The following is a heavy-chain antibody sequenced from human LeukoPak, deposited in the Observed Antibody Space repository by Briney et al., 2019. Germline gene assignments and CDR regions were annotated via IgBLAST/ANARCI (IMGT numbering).Heavy chain of an antibody. CDR2: IGPNSGGT. Sequence: ASVKVSCKASGYTFTGYYMHWVRQAPGQGLEWMGWIGPNSGGTNYAQKLQGRVTMTRDTSISTAYMVLNRLRSDDTAVYPCAREYYYSSGNYYNRIDYWGQGTLVTVSS. CDR3: AREYYYSSGNYYNRIDY. J-gene: IGHJ4*02. V-gene: IGHV1-2*02. D-gene: IGHD3-10*01. CDR1: GYTFTGYY.